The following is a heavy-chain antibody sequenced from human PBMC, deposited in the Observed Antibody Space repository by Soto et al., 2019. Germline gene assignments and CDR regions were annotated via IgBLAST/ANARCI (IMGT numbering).Heavy chain of an antibody. CDR1: GFTFSNYG. J-gene: IGHJ6*02. CDR3: ARDDEYSGNGMDV. Sequence: QVQLVESGGGVVQPGRSLRLSCAASGFTFSNYGMHWVRQAPGKGLEWVAVILNDGSNRYHADSVKDRFTISRDNSKNTLYLQMNSLRDEDQAVYYCARDDEYSGNGMDVWGQGTTVTVS. V-gene: IGHV3-33*01. CDR2: ILNDGSNR. D-gene: IGHD3-10*01.